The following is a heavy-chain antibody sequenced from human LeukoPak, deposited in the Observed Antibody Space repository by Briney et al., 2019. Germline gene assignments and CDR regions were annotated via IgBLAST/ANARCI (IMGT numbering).Heavy chain of an antibody. CDR1: GGSFSGYS. CDR2: INHSGGT. J-gene: IGHJ3*02. Sequence: SETLSLTCAVYGGSFSGYSWNWIRQPPVKGLEWIGEINHSGGTNYNPSLKSRVTISVDTSKKQFSLKLSSVTAADTAVYYCARGRRDCSGDCYVAFDIWGQGTMVTVSS. V-gene: IGHV4-34*01. D-gene: IGHD2-21*02. CDR3: ARGRRDCSGDCYVAFDI.